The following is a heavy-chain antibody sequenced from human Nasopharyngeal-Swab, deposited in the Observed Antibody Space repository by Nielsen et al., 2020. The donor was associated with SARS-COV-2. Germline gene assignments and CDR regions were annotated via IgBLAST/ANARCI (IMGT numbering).Heavy chain of an antibody. CDR2: ISGTSTEI. V-gene: IGHV3-21*04. Sequence: GESLKISCAASGFTFSPYYMIWVRQAPGQGLEWVSSISGTSTEIHYADSVKGRFTISRDNAKNSLYLQMNSLRAEDTAVYYCARDFVGQMDVWGQGTTVTVSS. D-gene: IGHD3-10*01. CDR3: ARDFVGQMDV. J-gene: IGHJ6*02. CDR1: GFTFSPYY.